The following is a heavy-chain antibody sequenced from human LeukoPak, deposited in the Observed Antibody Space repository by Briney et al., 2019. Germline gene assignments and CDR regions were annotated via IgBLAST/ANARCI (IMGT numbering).Heavy chain of an antibody. CDR2: INTNTGNP. D-gene: IGHD5-24*01. Sequence: ASVKVFCKASGYTFTSYAMNWVRQAPGQGLEWMGWINTNTGNPTYAQGFTGRFVFSLDTSVTTAYLQISSLKAEDTAVYYCAKRDRHYGMDVWGQGTTVTVSS. J-gene: IGHJ6*02. V-gene: IGHV7-4-1*02. CDR1: GYTFTSYA. CDR3: AKRDRHYGMDV.